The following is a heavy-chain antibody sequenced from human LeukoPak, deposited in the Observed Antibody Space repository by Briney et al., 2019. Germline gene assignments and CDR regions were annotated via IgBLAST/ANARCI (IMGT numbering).Heavy chain of an antibody. J-gene: IGHJ3*02. V-gene: IGHV3-23*01. Sequence: GGSLRLSCAASGFTFSSYAMHWVRQSPGKGLEWVSAISGSGGSTYYADSVKGRFTISRDNSKNMLYLQMKSLRVEDTAVYYCANAYDFWSGYYDRDDAFDIWGQGTMVTVSS. CDR1: GFTFSSYA. CDR3: ANAYDFWSGYYDRDDAFDI. D-gene: IGHD3-3*01. CDR2: ISGSGGST.